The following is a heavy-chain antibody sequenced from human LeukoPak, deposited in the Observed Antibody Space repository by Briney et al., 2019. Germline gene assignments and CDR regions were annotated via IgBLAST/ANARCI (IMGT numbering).Heavy chain of an antibody. J-gene: IGHJ4*02. CDR3: AKDFILRSDEG. CDR2: IYYSGST. D-gene: IGHD2-21*01. V-gene: IGHV4-59*12. CDR1: GGSISSYY. Sequence: SETLSLTCTVSGGSISSYYWSWIRQPPGKGLEWIGYIYYSGSTNYNPSLKSRVTISVDTSKNQFSLKLSSVTAADTAVYYCAKDFILRSDEGWGQGTLVTVSS.